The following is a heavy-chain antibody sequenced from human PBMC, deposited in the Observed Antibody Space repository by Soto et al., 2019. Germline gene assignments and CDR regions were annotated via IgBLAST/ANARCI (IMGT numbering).Heavy chain of an antibody. J-gene: IGHJ6*02. V-gene: IGHV2-70*01. D-gene: IGHD1-1*01. CDR1: GFSLSTGGMC. Sequence: GSGPTLVNPTQTLTLTCTFSGFSLSTGGMCVSWIRQPPGKALEWLALIDWDDDKYYSTSLKTRLTISKDTSKNQVVLTMTNMDPVDTATYYCARIVRWNYDYYYGMDVWGQGTTVTVSS. CDR3: ARIVRWNYDYYYGMDV. CDR2: IDWDDDK.